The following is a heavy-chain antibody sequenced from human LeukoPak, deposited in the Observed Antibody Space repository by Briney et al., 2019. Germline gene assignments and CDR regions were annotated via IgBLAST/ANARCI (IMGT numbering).Heavy chain of an antibody. J-gene: IGHJ4*02. CDR2: IRSDGSNK. V-gene: IGHV3-30*02. CDR1: GFTFSTYD. CDR3: VGDFDY. Sequence: GGSLRLSCAASGFTFSTYDIDWVRQAPGKGLEWVAFIRSDGSNKHYADSVEGRFTISRDNSKNTLYLQMSSLRAEDTALYYCVGDFDYWGQGTLVTVSS.